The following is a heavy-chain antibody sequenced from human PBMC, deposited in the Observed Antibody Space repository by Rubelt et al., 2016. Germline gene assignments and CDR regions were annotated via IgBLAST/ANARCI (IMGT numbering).Heavy chain of an antibody. V-gene: IGHV4-59*08. D-gene: IGHD6-6*01. CDR3: AGRYISSGYFAY. CDR1: GGSITDYY. Sequence: QVQLQQSGPGLVKPSETLSLTCTVSGGSITDYYWSWIRQTPGKGLEWIGYVSYTGRTNYNPSLKSRVPISIDTSKKQFSLKMTAVTAADTAVYYCAGRYISSGYFAYGGQGTLVTVSS. CDR2: VSYTGRT. J-gene: IGHJ4*02.